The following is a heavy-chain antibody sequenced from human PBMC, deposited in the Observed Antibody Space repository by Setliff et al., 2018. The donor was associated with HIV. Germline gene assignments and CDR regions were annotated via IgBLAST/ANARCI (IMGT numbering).Heavy chain of an antibody. CDR1: GGSISSYY. CDR3: ARGARLLAGYSDRWDYYYMAV. J-gene: IGHJ6*03. CDR2: IHHSGSS. D-gene: IGHD6-13*01. Sequence: LSLTCTVSGGSISSYYWSWIRQPPGKGLEWIGYIHHSGSSDYTPSLRSRVTMSVDTSKNQFSLKLNSVTAADTAVYYCARGARLLAGYSDRWDYYYMAVWGKGTTVTVSS. V-gene: IGHV4-59*12.